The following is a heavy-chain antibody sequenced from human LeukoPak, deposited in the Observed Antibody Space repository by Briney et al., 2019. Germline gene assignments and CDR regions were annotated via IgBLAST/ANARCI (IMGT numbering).Heavy chain of an antibody. CDR3: AYRKLYSSSWMGAFDI. D-gene: IGHD6-13*01. V-gene: IGHV3-53*01. CDR2: IYSGGNT. CDR1: GFAVSSNY. Sequence: GGSLRLSCAASGFAVSSNYMGWVRQAPGKGLEYVSVIYSGGNTYYAGSVKGRFTISRDNSKNTLYLQMNSLRAEDTAVYYCAYRKLYSSSWMGAFDIWGQGTMVTVSS. J-gene: IGHJ3*02.